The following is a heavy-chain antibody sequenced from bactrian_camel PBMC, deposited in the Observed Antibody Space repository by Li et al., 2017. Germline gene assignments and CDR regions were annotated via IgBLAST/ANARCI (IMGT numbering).Heavy chain of an antibody. CDR1: GHSRGSNC. V-gene: IGHV3S55*01. CDR3: TKDRSYGTRNWAQST. D-gene: IGHD3*01. Sequence: HVQLVESGGGSVQTGGSLRLSCVVSGHSRGSNCVGWYRLPPGRAPAEREGIAAIRRSGGETWYAGSVKGRFTISRDNARNTLYLQMNSLKPEDTAMYYCTKDRSYGTRNWAQSTRGQGTQVTVS. J-gene: IGHJ4*01. CDR2: IRRSGGET.